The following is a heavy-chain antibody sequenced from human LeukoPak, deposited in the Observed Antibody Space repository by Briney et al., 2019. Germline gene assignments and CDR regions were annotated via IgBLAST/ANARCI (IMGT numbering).Heavy chain of an antibody. CDR1: GGSISGYY. J-gene: IGHJ6*02. CDR3: ARALGSYYYYAMDV. CDR2: IYYSGST. D-gene: IGHD7-27*01. Sequence: PSETLSLTCTVSGGSISGYYWSWIRQPPGKGLEWIGYIYYSGSTNYNLSLKSRVTISVDTSKNQFSLKLSSVTAADTAVYYCARALGSYYYYAMDVWGQGTTVTVSS. V-gene: IGHV4-59*01.